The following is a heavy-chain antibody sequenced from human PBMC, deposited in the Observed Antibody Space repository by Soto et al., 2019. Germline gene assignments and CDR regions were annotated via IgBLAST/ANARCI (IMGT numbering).Heavy chain of an antibody. CDR2: ISPDGGRT. CDR1: GYPFTTYY. J-gene: IGHJ4*02. CDR3: ATRDPGHY. V-gene: IGHV1-46*01. Sequence: XSVKVSCTASGYPFTTYYMHWVRQAPGQELEWMGIISPDGGRTSYAQKFQGRVTMTRDTSTSTVYMELSSLRSEDTAVYYCATRDPGHYWGQGTLVTVS.